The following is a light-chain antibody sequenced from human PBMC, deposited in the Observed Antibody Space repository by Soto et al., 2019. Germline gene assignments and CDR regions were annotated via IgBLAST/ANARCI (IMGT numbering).Light chain of an antibody. CDR1: QSISSW. Sequence: DIQMTQSPSTLSASVGDRVTITCRASQSISSWLAWYQQKPGKAPKLLIYDASSLESGVPSRFSGSGSGTEFTLTISSLQPDDFATYDCQQNNIYSLTFGGGAKVEIK. CDR3: QQNNIYSLT. J-gene: IGKJ4*01. V-gene: IGKV1-5*01. CDR2: DAS.